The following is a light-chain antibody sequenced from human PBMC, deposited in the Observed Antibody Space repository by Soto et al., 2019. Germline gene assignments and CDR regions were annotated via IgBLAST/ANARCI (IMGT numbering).Light chain of an antibody. Sequence: QSALTQRASVSGSPGQSITISCTGSSSDVGAYNYVSWYQQHPGKAPKLMIYDVTNGPSGVSIRFSGSKSGNTASLTISGLQAEDEADYYCSSYTSSNTLLFGTGTKLTVL. J-gene: IGLJ1*01. CDR2: DVT. CDR1: SSDVGAYNY. V-gene: IGLV2-14*03. CDR3: SSYTSSNTLL.